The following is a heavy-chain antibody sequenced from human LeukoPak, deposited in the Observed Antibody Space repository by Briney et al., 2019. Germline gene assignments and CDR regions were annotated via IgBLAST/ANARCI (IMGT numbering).Heavy chain of an antibody. D-gene: IGHD6-19*01. V-gene: IGHV4-59*01. J-gene: IGHJ1*01. Sequence: KPSETLSLTCTVSGGSINTYFWSWIRRPPGKGLEWIGYIYYSGSTNYNPSLKSRVTISVDTSKNQFSLKLSSVTAADTAVYYCARGVTGGWYGDFQHWGQGTLVTVSS. CDR2: IYYSGST. CDR1: GGSINTYF. CDR3: ARGVTGGWYGDFQH.